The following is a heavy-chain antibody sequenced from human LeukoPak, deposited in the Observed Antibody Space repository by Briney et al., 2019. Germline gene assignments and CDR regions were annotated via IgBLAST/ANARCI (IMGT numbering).Heavy chain of an antibody. D-gene: IGHD1-1*01. Sequence: ASVKVSCKASGYTFTGYYMHWVRQAPGQGLEWMGWINPNSGGTNYAQKFQGWVTMTRDTSISTAYMELSRLTSEDTAVYYCARDRAGTTSSYDLWGQGTLVIVSS. J-gene: IGHJ5*02. CDR1: GYTFTGYY. CDR2: INPNSGGT. V-gene: IGHV1-2*04. CDR3: ARDRAGTTSSYDL.